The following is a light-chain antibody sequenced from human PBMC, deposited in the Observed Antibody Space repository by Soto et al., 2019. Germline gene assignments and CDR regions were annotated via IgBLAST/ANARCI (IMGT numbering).Light chain of an antibody. Sequence: QSALTQPRSVSGSPGQSVTISCTGASNNVGGHNYVSWYQHHPGKVPQLIIYDVTKRPSGVPDRFSGSKSGNTASLTISGLQVEDEADYYCCSYAGTYTWIFGGGTKVTVL. V-gene: IGLV2-11*01. CDR1: SNNVGGHNY. CDR2: DVT. CDR3: CSYAGTYTWI. J-gene: IGLJ2*01.